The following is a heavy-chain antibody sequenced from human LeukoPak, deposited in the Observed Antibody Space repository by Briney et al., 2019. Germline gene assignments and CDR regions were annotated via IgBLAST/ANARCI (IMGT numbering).Heavy chain of an antibody. J-gene: IGHJ6*02. V-gene: IGHV3-23*01. CDR3: AKSAMIVVVPDYYGMDV. CDR2: ISGSGGST. CDR1: GFTFSSYA. D-gene: IGHD3-22*01. Sequence: GGSLRLSCAASGFTFSSYAMSWVRQAPGKGLEWVSAISGSGGSTYYADSVKGRFTISRDNSKNTLYLQMNSLRAEDTAVYYCAKSAMIVVVPDYYGMDVWGQGTTVTVSS.